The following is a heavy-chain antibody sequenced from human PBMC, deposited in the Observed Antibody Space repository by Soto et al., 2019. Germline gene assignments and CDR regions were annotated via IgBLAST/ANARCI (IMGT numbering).Heavy chain of an antibody. CDR1: GYTFINYD. J-gene: IGHJ4*02. D-gene: IGHD6-13*01. CDR2: MKPNSGNT. V-gene: IGHV1-8*01. Sequence: QVQLVQSGAEVKKPGASVKVSCKASGYTFINYDINWVRQATGQGLEWMGWMKPNSGNTGYAQKFQGRVTMTRNTSISTAYMELSSLRSEDTAVYYCATAGSPEIPAGKMYYFDYWGQGTLVTVSS. CDR3: ATAGSPEIPAGKMYYFDY.